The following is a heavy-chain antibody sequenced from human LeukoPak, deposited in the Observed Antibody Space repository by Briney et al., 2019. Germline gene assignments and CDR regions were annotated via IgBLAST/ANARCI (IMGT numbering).Heavy chain of an antibody. D-gene: IGHD4-17*01. J-gene: IGHJ6*02. Sequence: ASVKVSCKASGYTFTSYAMNWVRQAPGQGLEWMGWINTNTGNPTYAQGFTGRFVFSLDTSVSTAYLQISSLKAEDTAVYYCARELTVAGHYGDYYYGMDVWGQGTTVTVSS. V-gene: IGHV7-4-1*02. CDR3: ARELTVAGHYGDYYYGMDV. CDR2: INTNTGNP. CDR1: GYTFTSYA.